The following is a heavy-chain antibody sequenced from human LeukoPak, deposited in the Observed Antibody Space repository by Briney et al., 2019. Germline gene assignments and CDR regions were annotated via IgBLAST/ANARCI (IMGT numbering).Heavy chain of an antibody. CDR2: ISWNSGSI. V-gene: IGHV3-9*01. J-gene: IGHJ4*02. D-gene: IGHD3-22*01. Sequence: PGGSLRLSCAASGFTFDDYAMHWVRQAPGKGLEWVSGISWNSGSIGYADSVKGRFTISRDNAKNSLYLQMNSLRAEDTALYYCAKGSQYYYDSSGILIDYWGQGTLVTVSS. CDR1: GFTFDDYA. CDR3: AKGSQYYYDSSGILIDY.